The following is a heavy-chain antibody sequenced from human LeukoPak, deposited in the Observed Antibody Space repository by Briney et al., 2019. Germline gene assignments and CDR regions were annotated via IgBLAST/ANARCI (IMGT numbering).Heavy chain of an antibody. D-gene: IGHD3-22*01. Sequence: PSETLSLTCAVYGGSFSGYYWSWIRQPPGEGLEWIGEINHSGSTNYNPSLKSRVTISVDTSKNQFSLKLSSVTAADTAVYYCARSGRYYYDSSGYYFYYYYGMDVWGQGTTVTVSS. CDR1: GGSFSGYY. J-gene: IGHJ6*02. CDR2: INHSGST. V-gene: IGHV4-34*01. CDR3: ARSGRYYYDSSGYYFYYYYGMDV.